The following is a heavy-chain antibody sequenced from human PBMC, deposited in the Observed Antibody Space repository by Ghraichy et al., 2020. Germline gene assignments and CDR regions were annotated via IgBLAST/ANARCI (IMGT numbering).Heavy chain of an antibody. D-gene: IGHD4-17*01. CDR1: GFTFSNYH. CDR3: ARDLTTVPENI. V-gene: IGHV3-48*01. Sequence: LSLTCAASGFTFSNYHMNWVRQAPGKGLEWVSYISSSGNTIYYADSVRGRFTISRDDAKNSLYLQMNSLRVEDTAVYYCARDLTTVPENIWGQGTMVTVSS. CDR2: ISSSGNTI. J-gene: IGHJ3*02.